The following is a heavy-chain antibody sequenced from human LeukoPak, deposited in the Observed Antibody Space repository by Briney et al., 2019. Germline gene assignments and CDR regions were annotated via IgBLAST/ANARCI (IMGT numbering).Heavy chain of an antibody. V-gene: IGHV3-23*01. CDR1: GFSFNRYG. D-gene: IGHD6-25*01. Sequence: PGGSLRLSCAASGFSFNRYGMHWVRQAPGKGLEWVSAISGSGGNTHYADSVKGRFTISRDNSKNTLYLQMDSLRADDTVVYYCAKGSGTAEEFWGQGTLVTVSS. CDR3: AKGSGTAEEF. J-gene: IGHJ4*02. CDR2: ISGSGGNT.